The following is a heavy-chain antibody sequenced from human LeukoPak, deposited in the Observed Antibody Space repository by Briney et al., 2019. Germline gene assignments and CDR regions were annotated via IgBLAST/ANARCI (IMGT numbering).Heavy chain of an antibody. Sequence: SETLSLTCSASGGSISSSSYYWGWIRQPPGKGLEWIGGIYYTGSTYYNPSLKSRVTISVDTSKNQFSLKLNSVTAADTAVYYCARGYCGGDCKHYFWYFFDVWGKGASVTVSS. V-gene: IGHV4-39*07. CDR2: IYYTGST. CDR3: ARGYCGGDCKHYFWYFFDV. J-gene: IGHJ6*04. CDR1: GGSISSSSYY. D-gene: IGHD2-21*01.